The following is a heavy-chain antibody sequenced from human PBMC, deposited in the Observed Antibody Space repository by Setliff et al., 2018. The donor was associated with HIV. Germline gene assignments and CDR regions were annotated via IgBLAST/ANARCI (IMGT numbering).Heavy chain of an antibody. Sequence: PGGSLRLSCAASGFAFSSHAMNWVRQAPGKGLEWVAIIWYDGSSEYYGDSVKGRFTISRDNSKKTLYLQMNSLRAEDTAVYYCARKPRDGYYIDYWGQGTLVTVSS. V-gene: IGHV3-33*08. CDR3: ARKPRDGYYIDY. CDR2: IWYDGSSE. D-gene: IGHD3-10*01. J-gene: IGHJ4*02. CDR1: GFAFSSHA.